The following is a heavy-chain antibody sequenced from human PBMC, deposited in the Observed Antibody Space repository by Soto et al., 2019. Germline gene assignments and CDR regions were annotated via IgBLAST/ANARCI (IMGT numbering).Heavy chain of an antibody. CDR1: GYTFTSYY. V-gene: IGHV1-46*01. J-gene: IGHJ3*02. Sequence: AAVKVSCKASGYTFTSYYMHWVRQAPGQGLEWMGIINPSGGSTSYAQKFQGRVTMTRDTSTSTVYMELSSLRSEDTAVYYCARSIAVAGQEGDAFDIWGQGTMVTVSS. CDR3: ARSIAVAGQEGDAFDI. D-gene: IGHD6-19*01. CDR2: INPSGGST.